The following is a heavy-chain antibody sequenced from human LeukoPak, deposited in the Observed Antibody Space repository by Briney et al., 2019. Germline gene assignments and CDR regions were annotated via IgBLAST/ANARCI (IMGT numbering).Heavy chain of an antibody. CDR2: FDPEDGET. D-gene: IGHD6-13*01. V-gene: IGHV1-24*01. CDR1: GYTLTELS. J-gene: IGHJ4*02. Sequence: ASVKVSCKVSGYTLTELSMHWVRQAPGKGLEWMGGFDPEDGETIYAQKFQGRVTMTGDTSTDTAYMELSSLRSEDTAVYYCATPGIAAAGTASVFDYWGQGTLVTVSS. CDR3: ATPGIAAAGTASVFDY.